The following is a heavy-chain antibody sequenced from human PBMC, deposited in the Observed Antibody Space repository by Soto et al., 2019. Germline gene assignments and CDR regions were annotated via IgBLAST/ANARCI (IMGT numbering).Heavy chain of an antibody. J-gene: IGHJ4*02. V-gene: IGHV4-34*01. CDR1: GGSFSGYY. CDR2: INHSGST. Sequence: QVQLQQWGAGLLKPSETLSLTCAVYGGSFSGYYWSWIRQPPGKGLEWIGEINHSGSTNYNPSLKSRVTISVDTSKNQFSLKLSSVTAADTAVYYCARFEEGCGVENWGQGTLVTVSS. D-gene: IGHD3-10*01. CDR3: ARFEEGCGVEN.